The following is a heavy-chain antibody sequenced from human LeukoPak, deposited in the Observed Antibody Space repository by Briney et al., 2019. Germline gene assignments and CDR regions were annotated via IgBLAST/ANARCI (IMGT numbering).Heavy chain of an antibody. Sequence: GGSLRLSCAASGFTFSSYAMSWVRQAPGKGLEWVSAISGSGGSTYYVDSVKGRFTISRDNSKNTLYLQMNSLRAEDTAVYYCANYDFYYYYMDVWGKGTTVTVSS. CDR3: ANYDFYYYYMDV. CDR2: ISGSGGST. J-gene: IGHJ6*03. CDR1: GFTFSSYA. D-gene: IGHD3-3*01. V-gene: IGHV3-23*01.